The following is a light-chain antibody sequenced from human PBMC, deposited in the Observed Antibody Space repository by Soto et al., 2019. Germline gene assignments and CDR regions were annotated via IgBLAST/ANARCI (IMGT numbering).Light chain of an antibody. Sequence: QSALTQPRSVSGSPGQSVTVSCIGTSSDVGDYNSVSWYQQHPGKAPKLMIYDVSKRPSGVPDRFSGSKSGNTASLTISGLQAEDEPDDCCCSYAGGYSYVFGIDTNVTLL. CDR1: SSDVGDYNS. V-gene: IGLV2-11*01. CDR2: DVS. CDR3: CSYAGGYSYV. J-gene: IGLJ1*01.